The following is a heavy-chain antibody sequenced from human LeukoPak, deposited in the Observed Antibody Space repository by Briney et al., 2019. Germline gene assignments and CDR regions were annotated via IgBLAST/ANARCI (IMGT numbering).Heavy chain of an antibody. CDR3: AGALTRSIAVFDY. CDR2: IYYSGST. J-gene: IGHJ4*02. CDR1: GGSIGSYY. D-gene: IGHD6-19*01. V-gene: IGHV4-59*01. Sequence: SETLSLTCTVSGGSIGSYYWSWIRQPPGKGLECIGYIYYSGSTNYNPSLKSRVTISVDTSKNQFSLKLNSVTAADTAVYYCAGALTRSIAVFDYWGQGTLVTVSS.